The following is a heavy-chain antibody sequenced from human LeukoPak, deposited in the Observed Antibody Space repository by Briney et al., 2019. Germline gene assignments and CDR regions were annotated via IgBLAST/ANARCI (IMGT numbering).Heavy chain of an antibody. J-gene: IGHJ6*04. V-gene: IGHV4-59*01. Sequence: SETLSLTCTVSGGSISSYYWSWIRQPPGKGLEWIGYIYYSGSTNYNPSLKSRVTISVDTSKNQFSLKLSSVTAADTAVYYCARGFYGNYYYYGMDVWDKGTTVTVSS. CDR2: IYYSGST. D-gene: IGHD3-16*01. CDR3: ARGFYGNYYYYGMDV. CDR1: GGSISSYY.